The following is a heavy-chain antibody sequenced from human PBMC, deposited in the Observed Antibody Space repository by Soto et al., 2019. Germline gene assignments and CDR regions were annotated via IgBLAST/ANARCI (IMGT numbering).Heavy chain of an antibody. Sequence: GGSLRLSCAASGFTFSSYAMSWVRQAPGKGLEWVSAISGSGGSTYYADSVKGRFTISRDNSKNTLYLQMSSLRAEDTAVYYCANSPLTGDLKAAFDIWGQGTMVTVSS. D-gene: IGHD7-27*01. CDR2: ISGSGGST. J-gene: IGHJ3*02. CDR1: GFTFSSYA. CDR3: ANSPLTGDLKAAFDI. V-gene: IGHV3-23*01.